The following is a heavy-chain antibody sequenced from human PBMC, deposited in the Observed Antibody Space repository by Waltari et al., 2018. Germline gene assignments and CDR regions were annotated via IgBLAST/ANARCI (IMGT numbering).Heavy chain of an antibody. Sequence: QVQLVESGGGVVQPGGSLRLSCAASGFTFSSYGMHWVRQAPGKGLEWVAFIRYDGSNKYYADSVKGRFTISRDNSKNTLYLQMNSLRAEDTAVYYCAKDRSSTSFSRWFDPWGQGTLVTVSS. J-gene: IGHJ5*02. CDR3: AKDRSSTSFSRWFDP. D-gene: IGHD2-2*01. V-gene: IGHV3-30*02. CDR1: GFTFSSYG. CDR2: IRYDGSNK.